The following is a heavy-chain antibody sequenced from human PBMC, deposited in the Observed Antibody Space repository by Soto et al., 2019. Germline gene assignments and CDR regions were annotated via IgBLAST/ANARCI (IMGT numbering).Heavy chain of an antibody. Sequence: GASVKVSCKASGGTFSSDAISWVRQAPGEGLEWMGGIIPIFGTANYAQKFQGRVTITADESTSTAYMELSSLRSEDTAVYYCARPSSGWYYYYYGMDVWGQGTTVTVSS. CDR3: ARPSSGWYYYYYGMDV. J-gene: IGHJ6*02. CDR2: IIPIFGTA. CDR1: GGTFSSDA. V-gene: IGHV1-69*13. D-gene: IGHD6-19*01.